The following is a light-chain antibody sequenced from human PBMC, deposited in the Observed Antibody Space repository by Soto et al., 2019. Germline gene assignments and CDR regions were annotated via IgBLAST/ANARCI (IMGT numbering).Light chain of an antibody. Sequence: EIVMTQSPATLSVSPGERATLSCRASQSVSSNLAWYQQKPGQAPRLLIYGASTRATGIPARFSGSGSGTDLTLTISSLQSEDFAVYYCQQYNNWPPRTYAQGTKVEIK. CDR2: GAS. V-gene: IGKV3-15*01. J-gene: IGKJ1*01. CDR1: QSVSSN. CDR3: QQYNNWPPRT.